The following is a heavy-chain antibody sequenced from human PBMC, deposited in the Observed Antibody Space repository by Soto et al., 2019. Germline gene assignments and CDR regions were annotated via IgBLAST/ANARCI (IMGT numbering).Heavy chain of an antibody. Sequence: QVQLVESGGGVVQPGRSLRLSCAASGFTFSSYAMHWVRQAPGKGLEWVAVISYDGSNKYYADSVKGRFTISRDNSKNALYLQMNSLRAEDTAVYYCARDRGEAYDAFDIWGQGRMVTVS. V-gene: IGHV3-30-3*01. CDR2: ISYDGSNK. CDR3: ARDRGEAYDAFDI. CDR1: GFTFSSYA. J-gene: IGHJ3*02.